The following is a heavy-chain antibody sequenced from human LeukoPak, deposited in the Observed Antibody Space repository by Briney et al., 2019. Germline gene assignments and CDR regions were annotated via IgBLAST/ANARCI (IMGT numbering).Heavy chain of an antibody. J-gene: IGHJ5*02. CDR2: INHSGST. Sequence: SETLSLTCTVSGDSITSGIHYWSWIRQPPGKGLEWIGEINHSGSTNYNPSLKSRVTISVDTSKNQFSLKLSSVTAADTAVYYCARGQATYYDFWSGSRLSAYNWFDPWGQGTLVTVSS. CDR1: GDSITSGIHY. D-gene: IGHD3-3*01. V-gene: IGHV4-39*07. CDR3: ARGQATYYDFWSGSRLSAYNWFDP.